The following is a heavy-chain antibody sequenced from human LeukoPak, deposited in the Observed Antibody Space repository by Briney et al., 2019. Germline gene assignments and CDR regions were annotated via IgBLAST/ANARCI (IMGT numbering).Heavy chain of an antibody. J-gene: IGHJ6*02. D-gene: IGHD6-13*01. V-gene: IGHV3-23*01. CDR3: AKDAHSSSWYGPEDYYYYYGMDV. CDR1: GFTFSSYA. CDR2: ISGSGGST. Sequence: GGSLRLSCAAPGFTFSSYAMSWVRQAPGKGLEWVSAISGSGGSTYYADSVKGRFTISRDNSKNTLYLQMNSLRAEDTAVYYCAKDAHSSSWYGPEDYYYYYGMDVWGQGTTVTVSS.